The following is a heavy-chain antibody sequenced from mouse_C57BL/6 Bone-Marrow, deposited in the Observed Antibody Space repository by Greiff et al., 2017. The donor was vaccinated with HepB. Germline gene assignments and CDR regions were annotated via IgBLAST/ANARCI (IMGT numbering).Heavy chain of an antibody. D-gene: IGHD4-1*01. CDR1: GFSLTSYG. CDR2: IWGVGST. Sequence: VKLMESGPGLVAPSQSLSITCTVSGFSLTSYGVDWVRQSPGKGLEWLGVIWGVGSTNYNSALKSRLSISKDNSKSQVFLKMNSLQTDDTAMYYCARGLGRSWFAYWGQGTLVTVSA. V-gene: IGHV2-6*01. CDR3: ARGLGRSWFAY. J-gene: IGHJ3*01.